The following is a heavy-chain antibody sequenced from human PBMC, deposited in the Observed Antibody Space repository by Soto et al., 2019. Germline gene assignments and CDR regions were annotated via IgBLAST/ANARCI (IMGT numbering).Heavy chain of an antibody. J-gene: IGHJ6*02. V-gene: IGHV3-74*01. CDR2: INSDGSST. CDR3: ARDRQTGTTGPYYYGMDV. CDR1: GFTFSSYW. Sequence: GGSLRLSCAASGFTFSSYWMHWVRQAPGKGLVWVSRINSDGSSTSYADSVKGRFTISRDNAKNTLYLQMNSLRAEDTAVYYCARDRQTGTTGPYYYGMDVWGQGTTVTVSS. D-gene: IGHD1-7*01.